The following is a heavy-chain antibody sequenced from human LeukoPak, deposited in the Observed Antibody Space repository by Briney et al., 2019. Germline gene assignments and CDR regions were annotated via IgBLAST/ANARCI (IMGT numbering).Heavy chain of an antibody. J-gene: IGHJ5*02. CDR1: GFTFSSYN. CDR2: IGRSSTDI. D-gene: IGHD3-10*01. V-gene: IGHV3-21*01. Sequence: PGGSLRLSCAAAGFTFSSYNMNWVRQAPGKGLEWVSSIGRSSTDIYYADSVKGRFTISRDNAKNSLYLQMNSLRAEDTAVYYCARATITMDQVGFDPWGQGTLVTVSS. CDR3: ARATITMDQVGFDP.